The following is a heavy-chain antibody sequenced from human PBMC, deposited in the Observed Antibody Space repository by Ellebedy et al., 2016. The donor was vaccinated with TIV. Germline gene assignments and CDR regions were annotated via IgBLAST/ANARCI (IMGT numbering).Heavy chain of an antibody. V-gene: IGHV3-23*01. CDR3: RQGHYADL. J-gene: IGHJ4*02. Sequence: GGSLRLXXTASGFNLNTFFMSWVRQAPGKGLEWVSTISAGSDTTRLADSVKGRFTISRDSSKNTVYLRMNNLRAEDTAVYYCRQGHYADLWGQGTLVTVSS. D-gene: IGHD4-17*01. CDR1: GFNLNTFF. CDR2: ISAGSDTT.